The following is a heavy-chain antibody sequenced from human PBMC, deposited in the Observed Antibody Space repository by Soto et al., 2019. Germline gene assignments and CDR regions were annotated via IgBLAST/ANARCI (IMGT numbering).Heavy chain of an antibody. V-gene: IGHV4-31*03. Sequence: SETLSLTCTVSGDSIRDGGYYWAWIRQRPGKGLEWMGYIYFTGKTNYNPSLENRLTMSVDMSRRQLYLRLTSVTAADTAVYFCAKDPTPQPIPAVTPGWFDPCGQGISVTVYS. CDR3: AKDPTPQPIPAVTPGWFDP. CDR2: IYFTGKT. CDR1: GDSIRDGGYY. D-gene: IGHD4-4*01. J-gene: IGHJ5*02.